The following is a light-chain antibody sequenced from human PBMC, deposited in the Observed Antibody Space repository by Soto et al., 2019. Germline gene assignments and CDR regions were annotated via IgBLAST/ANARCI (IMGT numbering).Light chain of an antibody. V-gene: IGKV4-1*01. J-gene: IGKJ2*01. CDR1: QSVLYRPKNENH. Sequence: DIVMTQSPDSLAVSLGERATINCKSSQSVLYRPKNENHLAWYQQKPGQPPKLLINWASTRESGVPDRFSGSGSATDFTLTISSLQAEDAAVYYCQQYYATPQTFGQGTKLEIK. CDR2: WAS. CDR3: QQYYATPQT.